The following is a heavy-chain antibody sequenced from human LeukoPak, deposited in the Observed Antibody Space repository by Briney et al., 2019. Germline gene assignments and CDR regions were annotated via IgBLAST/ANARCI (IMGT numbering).Heavy chain of an antibody. CDR3: ARHKDYDFWSGIDY. V-gene: IGHV4-38-2*01. CDR2: IYHSGST. CDR1: GYSISSGYY. Sequence: PSETLSLTCAVSGYSISSGYYWGWIRQPPGKRREWIGSIYHSGSTYYNPSRKSRVTISVDTSKNQFSLKLSSVTAADTAVYYCARHKDYDFWSGIDYWGQGTLVTVSS. J-gene: IGHJ4*02. D-gene: IGHD3-3*01.